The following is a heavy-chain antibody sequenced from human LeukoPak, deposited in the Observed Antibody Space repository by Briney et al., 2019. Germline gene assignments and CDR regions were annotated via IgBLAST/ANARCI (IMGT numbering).Heavy chain of an antibody. J-gene: IGHJ4*02. CDR3: ARDPLGYSSSDLDS. D-gene: IGHD6-13*01. V-gene: IGHV1-69*13. CDR1: GGTFSSYA. Sequence: VASVKVSCKASGGTFSSYAISWVRQAPGQGLEWMGGIIPIFGTANYAQKFQGRVTITADESTSTAYMELSSLRSEDTAVYYCARDPLGYSSSDLDSWGQGTLVTVSS. CDR2: IIPIFGTA.